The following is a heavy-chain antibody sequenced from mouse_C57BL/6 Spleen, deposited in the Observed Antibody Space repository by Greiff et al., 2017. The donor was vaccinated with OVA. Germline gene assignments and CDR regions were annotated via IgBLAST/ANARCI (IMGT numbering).Heavy chain of an antibody. D-gene: IGHD3-1*01. V-gene: IGHV1-69*01. Sequence: VQLQQPGAELVMPGASVKLSCKASGYTFTSYWMHWVKQRPGQGLEWIGEIDPSDSYTNYNQKFKGKSTLTVDKSSSTAYMQLSSLTSEDSAVYYCARGGSWGDWGQGTTLTVSS. CDR3: ARGGSWGD. J-gene: IGHJ2*01. CDR2: IDPSDSYT. CDR1: GYTFTSYW.